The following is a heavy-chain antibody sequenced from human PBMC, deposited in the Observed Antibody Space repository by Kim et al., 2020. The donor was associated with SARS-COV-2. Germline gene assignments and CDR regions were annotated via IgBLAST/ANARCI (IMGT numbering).Heavy chain of an antibody. J-gene: IGHJ4*02. V-gene: IGHV3-11*03. CDR2: ISNSSSNT. D-gene: IGHD2-15*01. CDR3: ARSLGSGGD. CDR1: GFTFSDYY. Sequence: GGSLRLSCTASGFTFSDYYMSWIRQAPGKGLEWVSYISNSSSNTNYAASVKGRFTTSSDTANNPHHLQMNSLTAEATAVYYSARSLGSGGDWGQGTLVTV.